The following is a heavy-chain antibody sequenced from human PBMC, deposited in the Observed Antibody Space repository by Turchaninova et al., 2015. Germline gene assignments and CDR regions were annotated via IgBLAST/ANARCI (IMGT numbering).Heavy chain of an antibody. CDR1: GYSFTNYW. CDR3: ARSGYTLGATLFY. CDR2: IYPDASDT. Sequence: EVQLVQSGAAVKKPGESLKISCKGSGYSFTNYWIGWVRQMPGKGLEWMGIIYPDASDTRYSPSFQGQVTISADKSISTAYLQLSSLKASDSAMYYCARSGYTLGATLFYWGQGTLVTVSS. D-gene: IGHD6-25*01. V-gene: IGHV5-51*01. J-gene: IGHJ4*02.